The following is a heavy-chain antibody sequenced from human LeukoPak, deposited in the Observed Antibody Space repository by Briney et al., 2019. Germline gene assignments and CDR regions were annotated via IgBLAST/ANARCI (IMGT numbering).Heavy chain of an antibody. CDR2: IYPGDSDT. CDR3: AKHKGGSGWYFDS. D-gene: IGHD6-19*01. V-gene: IGHV5-51*01. J-gene: IGHJ4*02. CDR1: GYTFTSYW. Sequence: GESLKISCKGSGYTFTSYWIGWVRQMPGKGLEWMGVIYPGDSDTRYSPSFQGQVTISADKYITTAYLQWSSLKASDSAMYYCAKHKGGSGWYFDSWGQGTLVTVSS.